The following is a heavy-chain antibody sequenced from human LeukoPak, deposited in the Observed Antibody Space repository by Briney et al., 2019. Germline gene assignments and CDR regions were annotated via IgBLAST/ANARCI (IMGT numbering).Heavy chain of an antibody. CDR2: TWYDGSNK. D-gene: IGHD2-2*01. CDR1: GFTFSSYG. V-gene: IGHV3-33*01. Sequence: GGSLRLSCATSGFTFSSYGMHWVRQAPGKGLEWVAATWYDGSNKYYADSVEGRFTISRDNSKNTLYLQMNSLRAEDTAVYFCARGGHCSTTSCSNYDGMDVWGQGTTPTVSS. CDR3: ARGGHCSTTSCSNYDGMDV. J-gene: IGHJ6*02.